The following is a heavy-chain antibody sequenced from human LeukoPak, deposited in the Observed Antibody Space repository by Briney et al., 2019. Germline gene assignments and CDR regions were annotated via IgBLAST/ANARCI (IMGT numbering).Heavy chain of an antibody. D-gene: IGHD3-9*01. J-gene: IGHJ6*02. V-gene: IGHV3-11*01. Sequence: GGSLRLSCAASGFTFGDYYMSWIRQAPGKGLEWVSYISSSGSTIYYADSVKGRLTISRDNAKNSLYMQMNSLRAEDTAVYYCARTILRYFDWLLPYGMDVWGQGTTVTVSS. CDR1: GFTFGDYY. CDR3: ARTILRYFDWLLPYGMDV. CDR2: ISSSGSTI.